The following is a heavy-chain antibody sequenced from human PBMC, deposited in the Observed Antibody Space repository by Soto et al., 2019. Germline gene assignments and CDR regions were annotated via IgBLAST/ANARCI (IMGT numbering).Heavy chain of an antibody. V-gene: IGHV1-69*06. Sequence: QVQLVQSGAEVKKPGSSVKVSCKASGGTFSSYAISWVRQAPGQGLEWMGGIIPIFGTANYAQKFQGRVTITADKSTSTAYMELSSLRSEDTAVYYCAGRGRTATVTTSRGGGVYYYYGMDVWGQGTTVTVSS. CDR1: GGTFSSYA. D-gene: IGHD4-17*01. CDR3: AGRGRTATVTTSRGGGVYYYYGMDV. J-gene: IGHJ6*02. CDR2: IIPIFGTA.